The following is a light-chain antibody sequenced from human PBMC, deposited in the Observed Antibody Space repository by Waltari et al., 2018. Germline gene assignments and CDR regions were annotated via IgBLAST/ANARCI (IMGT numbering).Light chain of an antibody. CDR3: HQYNYWPLT. J-gene: IGKJ1*01. CDR1: QSVGSN. CDR2: GAS. Sequence: EIVMTQSPATLSVSPGDRATLSCRASQSVGSNLAWFQQKPGQAPRLLIYGASTRASGIPARFSGSGSGTEFILTISSLQSEDFALYYCHQYNYWPLTFGQGTKVEIK. V-gene: IGKV3-15*01.